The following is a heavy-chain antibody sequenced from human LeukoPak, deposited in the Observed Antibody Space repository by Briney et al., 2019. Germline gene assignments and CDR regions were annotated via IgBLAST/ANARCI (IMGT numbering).Heavy chain of an antibody. V-gene: IGHV4-34*01. Sequence: PSETLSLTCDVPGGSLSGYLWSWIRQSPGKGLEWIGEVNYRGSPHYNPSLESRVTISVDTSKNQLSLKLTSVTAADTALYYCSRSGLTGMREYERADYYYYGMDLWGQGTAVTV. D-gene: IGHD2-2*01. CDR1: GGSLSGYL. CDR3: SRSGLTGMREYERADYYYYGMDL. CDR2: VNYRGSP. J-gene: IGHJ6*02.